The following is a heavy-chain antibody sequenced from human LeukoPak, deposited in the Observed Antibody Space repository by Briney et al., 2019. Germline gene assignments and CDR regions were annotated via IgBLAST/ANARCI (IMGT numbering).Heavy chain of an antibody. CDR1: GGSVSSYY. CDR2: LSHSGSS. J-gene: IGHJ3*02. CDR3: ARARYVNSFYAFDI. Sequence: SETLSLTCTVSGGSVSSYYWSWIRRPPGRGLEWIAYLSHSGSSDSNPSLTSRVTTLVDTSKNQFSLKLTSVTAADTAVYYCARARYVNSFYAFDIWGQGTLVTVSS. D-gene: IGHD3-9*01. V-gene: IGHV4-59*02.